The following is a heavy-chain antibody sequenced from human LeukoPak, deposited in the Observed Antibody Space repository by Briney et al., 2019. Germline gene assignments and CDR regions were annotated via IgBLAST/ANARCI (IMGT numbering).Heavy chain of an antibody. J-gene: IGHJ3*02. CDR2: VDYKGRI. V-gene: IGHV4-39*01. CDR1: FGSISSRSYH. Sequence: SETLSLTCTVSFGSISSRSYHWGSIRQPPGRGLEWVGSVDYKGRITYNPSLQSRVATFIDMSKNQFSLSLNSVTAADTAVYYCARSVIRNNQLDTFDIGGQGTMVTVSS. D-gene: IGHD1/OR15-1a*01. CDR3: ARSVIRNNQLDTFDI.